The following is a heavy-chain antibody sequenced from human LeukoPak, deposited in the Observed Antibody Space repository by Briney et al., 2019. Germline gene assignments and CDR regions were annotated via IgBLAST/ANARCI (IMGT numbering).Heavy chain of an antibody. V-gene: IGHV4-61*02. CDR1: GGYITSDGYY. CDR3: ARETPNFDLWGNSYYMDV. CDR2: IYTSGSA. D-gene: IGHD2-21*01. J-gene: IGHJ6*03. Sequence: SETLSLTCTVSGGYITSDGYYWTWVRQPAGKGLEWVGRIYTSGSADYNPSLKSRVIISLDTSKNQFSLTLTSVTAADTAVYFCARETPNFDLWGNSYYMDVWGEGTTVTVSS.